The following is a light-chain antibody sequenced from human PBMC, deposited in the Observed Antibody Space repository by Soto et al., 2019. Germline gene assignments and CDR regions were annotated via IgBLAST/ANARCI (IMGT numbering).Light chain of an antibody. CDR1: SSDVGRYKY. J-gene: IGLJ2*01. V-gene: IGLV2-14*03. CDR3: SSYTISTTRV. CDR2: DVT. Sequence: QSALTQPASVSGSPGQSITISCTGTSSDVGRYKYVSWYQQHPGKAPKLMIYDVTSRPSGISNRFSGSKSGNTASLTISGLQAEDEADYSCSSYTISTTRVFGGGTKLTVL.